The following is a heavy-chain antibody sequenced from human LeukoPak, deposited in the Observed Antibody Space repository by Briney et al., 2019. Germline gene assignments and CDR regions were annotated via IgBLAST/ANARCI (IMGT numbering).Heavy chain of an antibody. CDR3: ANDFDH. Sequence: SGGSLRLSCAVSGFPFNNYAMSWVRQAPGKGLEWVSTISGSEDNTYYADSVKGRFTISRDISKNTLYLQMNSLRADDTAVYYCANDFDHWGQGTLVTVSS. CDR1: GFPFNNYA. J-gene: IGHJ4*02. V-gene: IGHV3-23*01. CDR2: ISGSEDNT.